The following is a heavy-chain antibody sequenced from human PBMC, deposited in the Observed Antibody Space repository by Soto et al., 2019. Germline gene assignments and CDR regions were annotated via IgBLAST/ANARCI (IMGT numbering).Heavy chain of an antibody. D-gene: IGHD3-3*01. CDR2: ISSSSSYI. CDR1: GFTFSSYS. J-gene: IGHJ2*01. Sequence: ASLTLSCAASGFTFSSYSMNWVRQAPGKGLEWVSSISSSSSYIYYADSVKGRCTISRDNAKNSLYLQMNSLRAEDTAVYYCARALGTPSGRSLWYFDLWGRGTLVTVSS. CDR3: ARALGTPSGRSLWYFDL. V-gene: IGHV3-21*01.